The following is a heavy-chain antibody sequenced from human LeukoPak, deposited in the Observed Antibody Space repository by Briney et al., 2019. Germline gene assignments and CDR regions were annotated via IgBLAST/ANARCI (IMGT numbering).Heavy chain of an antibody. J-gene: IGHJ5*02. CDR2: IFPGDSDI. CDR3: ARRWGNRNTENWFDP. D-gene: IGHD1-14*01. Sequence: GESLKISCKGSGYSFTSYWIGWVRQMPGKGLEWMGIIFPGDSDITYSPSFEGQVTISADKSISTAYLQWRSLKASDTAIYYCARRWGNRNTENWFDPWGQGTLVTVSS. CDR1: GYSFTSYW. V-gene: IGHV5-51*01.